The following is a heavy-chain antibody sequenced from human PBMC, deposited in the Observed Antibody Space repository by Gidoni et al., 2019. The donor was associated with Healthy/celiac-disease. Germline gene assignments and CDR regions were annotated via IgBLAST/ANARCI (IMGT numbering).Heavy chain of an antibody. CDR2: IIPILGIA. CDR3: ASTAPKRDSHSGSYPGDTNYYGMDV. V-gene: IGHV1-69*02. D-gene: IGHD1-26*01. Sequence: QVQLVQSGAEVKKPGASVKVSCKASGGTFSSYTISWVRQAPGQGLEWMGRIIPILGIANYAQKFQGRVTITADKSTSTAYMELSSLRSEDTAVYYCASTAPKRDSHSGSYPGDTNYYGMDVWGQGTTVTVSS. J-gene: IGHJ6*02. CDR1: GGTFSSYT.